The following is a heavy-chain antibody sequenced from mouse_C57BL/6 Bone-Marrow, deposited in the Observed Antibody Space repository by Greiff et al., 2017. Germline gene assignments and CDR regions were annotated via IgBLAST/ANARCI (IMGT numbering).Heavy chain of an antibody. D-gene: IGHD1-1*01. Sequence: QVQLQQSGAELVRPGTSVKMSCKASGYTFTNYWIGWAKQRPGHGLEWIGDIYPGGGYTNYNEKFKGKATLTADKSSSTAYMQFSSLTSEDSAIYYCARREGFITTMDYWGQGTSVTVSS. CDR3: ARREGFITTMDY. J-gene: IGHJ4*01. CDR1: GYTFTNYW. V-gene: IGHV1-63*01. CDR2: IYPGGGYT.